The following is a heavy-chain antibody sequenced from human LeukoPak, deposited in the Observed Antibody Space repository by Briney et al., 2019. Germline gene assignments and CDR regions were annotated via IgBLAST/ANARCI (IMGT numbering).Heavy chain of an antibody. CDR2: ISAYNGNT. D-gene: IGHD3-3*01. CDR3: ASEAIYDFWSGPDYYYGMDV. V-gene: IGHV1-18*01. CDR1: GYTFTSYG. Sequence: ASVKVSCKASGYTFTSYGISWVRQAPGQGLEWMGWISAYNGNTNYAQKFQGRVTITADESTSTAYMELSSLRSEDTAVYYCASEAIYDFWSGPDYYYGMDVWGQGITVTVSS. J-gene: IGHJ6*02.